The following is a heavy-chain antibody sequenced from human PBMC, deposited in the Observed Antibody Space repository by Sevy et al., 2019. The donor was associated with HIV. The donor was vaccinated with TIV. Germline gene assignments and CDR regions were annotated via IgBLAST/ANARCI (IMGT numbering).Heavy chain of an antibody. Sequence: QSQTLSLTCTVSGGSISSYYWSWIRQPPGKGLEWIGYIYYSGSTNYNPSLKSRVTISVDTSKNQFSLKLSSVTAADTAVYYCARVAGDYDILTGPFYYYYGMDVWGQGTTVTVSS. J-gene: IGHJ6*02. CDR1: GGSISSYY. V-gene: IGHV4-59*01. D-gene: IGHD3-9*01. CDR2: IYYSGST. CDR3: ARVAGDYDILTGPFYYYYGMDV.